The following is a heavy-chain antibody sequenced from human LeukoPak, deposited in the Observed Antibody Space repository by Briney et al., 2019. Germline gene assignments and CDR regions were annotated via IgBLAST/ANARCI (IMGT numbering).Heavy chain of an antibody. J-gene: IGHJ3*02. CDR1: GFTFSNYA. V-gene: IGHV3-23*01. D-gene: IGHD2-21*01. Sequence: GGSLRLSCVVSGFTFSNYAMSWVRQAPGKGLEWVSAIIGSGDTTYYADSVKGRFTISRDNSKNTLYLQMNSLRAEDTAVYYCARDQTHMANAFDIWGQGTMVTVSS. CDR2: IIGSGDTT. CDR3: ARDQTHMANAFDI.